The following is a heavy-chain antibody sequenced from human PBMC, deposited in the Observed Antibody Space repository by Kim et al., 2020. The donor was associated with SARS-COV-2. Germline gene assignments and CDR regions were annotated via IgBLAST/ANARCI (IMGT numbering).Heavy chain of an antibody. V-gene: IGHV4-39*01. Sequence: TYYNPSLKSRVTISVDTSKNQFSLKLSSVTAADTAVYYCASFAGGDAFDIWGQGTMVTVSS. CDR2: T. CDR3: ASFAGGDAFDI. J-gene: IGHJ3*02. D-gene: IGHD3-10*01.